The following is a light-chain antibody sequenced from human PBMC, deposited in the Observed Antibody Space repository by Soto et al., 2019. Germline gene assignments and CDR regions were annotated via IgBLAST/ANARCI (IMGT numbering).Light chain of an antibody. CDR1: SSDVGAHDY. CDR3: SSYAGSSNV. Sequence: QSVLTQPASVSGSPGQSITISCAGTSSDVGAHDYVSWYQQHPGKAPKLMIYEVNKRPSGVPDRFSGSKSGNTASLTVSGLQAEDEADCYCSSYAGSSNVFGTGTKLTVL. V-gene: IGLV2-8*01. CDR2: EVN. J-gene: IGLJ1*01.